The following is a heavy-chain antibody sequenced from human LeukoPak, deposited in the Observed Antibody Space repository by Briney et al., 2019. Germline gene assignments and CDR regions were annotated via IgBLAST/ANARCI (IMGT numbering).Heavy chain of an antibody. J-gene: IGHJ5*02. CDR1: GFTFSSYA. CDR2: IRGSGGST. V-gene: IGHV3-23*01. CDR3: AKDRSGFSNWFDR. Sequence: PGGSLRLSCAASGFTFSSYAMSWVRQAPGKGLEWVSTIRGSGGSTYSADSVKGRFIISRDNSKNTLFLQMNSLRAEDTAVYYCAKDRSGFSNWFDRWGQGTLVTVSS. D-gene: IGHD3-3*01.